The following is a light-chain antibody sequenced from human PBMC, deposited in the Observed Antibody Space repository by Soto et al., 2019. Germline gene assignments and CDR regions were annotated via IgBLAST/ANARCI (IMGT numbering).Light chain of an antibody. CDR2: GAS. V-gene: IGKV3D-7*01. J-gene: IGKJ4*01. CDR1: QSFSSSY. Sequence: EIVMTQSPATLSLSPGERATLSCRASQSFSSSYLSWYQQKPGQAPRLLIYGASTRATGVPARFSGSGSGTDFTLTISSLQPEDFAVYYCEQDYSLTKTFGGGTKVDIK. CDR3: EQDYSLTKT.